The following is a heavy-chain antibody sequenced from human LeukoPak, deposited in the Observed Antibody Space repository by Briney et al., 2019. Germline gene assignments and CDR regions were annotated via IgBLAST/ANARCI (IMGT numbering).Heavy chain of an antibody. Sequence: PSETLSLTCSVSGDSISSSSSYWGWIRQPPGKGLEWIGSVYYSGSTYYNTSLESRVTISVGTSKNQFSLKLSSVTAADTAVYYCASVGGMTTGRWFDPWGQGILVIVSS. J-gene: IGHJ5*02. CDR1: GDSISSSSSY. CDR2: VYYSGST. V-gene: IGHV4-39*07. CDR3: ASVGGMTTGRWFDP. D-gene: IGHD1-1*01.